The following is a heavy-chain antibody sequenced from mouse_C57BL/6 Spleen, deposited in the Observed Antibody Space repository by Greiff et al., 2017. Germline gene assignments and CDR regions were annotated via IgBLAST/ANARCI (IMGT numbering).Heavy chain of an antibody. J-gene: IGHJ2*01. V-gene: IGHV1-69*01. CDR3: AGYEYYCSSGFHY. CDR1: GFTFTSYW. D-gene: IGHD1-1*01. CDR2: IDPCDSYT. Sequence: QVQLQQSGAEFVMPGASVKLSCKASGFTFTSYWMHWVQQRPGQGLEWIGEIDPCDSYTNYTQKFKGKFTLTVDKSTITDYMQLSSLTSEDSAVYYCAGYEYYCSSGFHYWGQGTTLTVAS.